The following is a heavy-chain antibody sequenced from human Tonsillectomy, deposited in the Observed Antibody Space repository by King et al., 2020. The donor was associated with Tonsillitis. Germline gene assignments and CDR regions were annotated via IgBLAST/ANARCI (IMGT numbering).Heavy chain of an antibody. V-gene: IGHV1-18*01. J-gene: IGHJ5*02. CDR3: VRDLIDCSNTIWLCDWFDP. CDR1: GYTFTSYG. CDR2: ISAYNGNT. Sequence: QLVQSVAEVKKPGASVKVSCKASGYTFTSYGITWVRQAPGQGLEWMGWISAYNGNTNYAQKLQGRVTMTTDTSTSTVYMELRSLRSDDTGVYYCVRDLIDCSNTIWLCDWFDPWGQGTLVTVSS. D-gene: IGHD2-2*01.